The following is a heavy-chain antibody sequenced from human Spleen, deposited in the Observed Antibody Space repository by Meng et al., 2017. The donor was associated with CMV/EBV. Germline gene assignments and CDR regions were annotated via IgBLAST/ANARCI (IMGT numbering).Heavy chain of an antibody. CDR1: FSFSESL. V-gene: IGHV3-69-1*01. CDR2: ISPTPHPL. J-gene: IGHJ4*01. CDR3: ARWPGGSGIRFDY. Sequence: FSFSESLLDFLLHSPGDLLSTLSSISPTPHPLSSSPSLPLLFPISRDNAKNSLYLQMNSLRAEDTAVYYCARWPGGSGIRFDYWGHGTLVTVSS. D-gene: IGHD6-19*01.